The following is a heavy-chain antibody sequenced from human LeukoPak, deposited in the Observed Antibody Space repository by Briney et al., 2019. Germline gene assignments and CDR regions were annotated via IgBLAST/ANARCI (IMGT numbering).Heavy chain of an antibody. J-gene: IGHJ6*03. Sequence: SQTLSLTCAISGDSVSSNSAAWNWIGQSPSRGLEWLGRTYYRSKWYNDYAVSVKSRITINPDTSKNQFSLQLNSVTPEDTAVYYCTRGVGASGSAYYYMDVWGKGTTVTVSS. CDR1: GDSVSSNSAA. D-gene: IGHD1-26*01. CDR3: TRGVGASGSAYYYMDV. CDR2: TYYRSKWYN. V-gene: IGHV6-1*01.